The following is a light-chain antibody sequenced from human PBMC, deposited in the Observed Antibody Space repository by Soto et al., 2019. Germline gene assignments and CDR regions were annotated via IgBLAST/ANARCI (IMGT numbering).Light chain of an antibody. CDR1: QDIRSD. Sequence: IQVTQSPSSLSASVGDRVTITCRASQDIRSDLGWYQQKPGKAPKLLIFATSTLQSGVPSRFSGTGSGTDFTLTISSLQPEDFATYYCLQDFNYPWTFGQGTKADIK. J-gene: IGKJ1*01. CDR3: LQDFNYPWT. V-gene: IGKV1-6*01. CDR2: ATS.